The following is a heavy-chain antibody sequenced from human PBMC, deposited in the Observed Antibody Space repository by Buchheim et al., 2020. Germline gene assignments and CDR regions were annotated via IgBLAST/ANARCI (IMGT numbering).Heavy chain of an antibody. CDR3: AGGGRTGSTQRYYYYMDF. Sequence: QVQLQESGPGLVKPSETLSLTCTVSGGSISSYYWSWIRQPPGKGLEWIGYIYYSGSTNYNPSLKSRVTISVDTSKNPFSLNLRTVTGADTAVYYCAGGGRTGSTQRYYYYMDFWGKGTT. CDR1: GGSISSYY. J-gene: IGHJ6*03. D-gene: IGHD1-1*01. CDR2: IYYSGST. V-gene: IGHV4-59*01.